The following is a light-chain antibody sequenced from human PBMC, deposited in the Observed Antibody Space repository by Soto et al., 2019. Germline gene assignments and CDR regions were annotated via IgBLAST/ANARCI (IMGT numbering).Light chain of an antibody. V-gene: IGKV3-15*01. CDR3: QKNKDWPGT. Sequence: EIVMTQSPATLSVSPGERATLSCRASQSVSSYLAWYQQKPGQAPRLLIYDASTRATGIPVRFSGSGSGTEFTLTISSLQSEDFGVYYCQKNKDWPGTFGQGTKVDIK. CDR1: QSVSSY. J-gene: IGKJ1*01. CDR2: DAS.